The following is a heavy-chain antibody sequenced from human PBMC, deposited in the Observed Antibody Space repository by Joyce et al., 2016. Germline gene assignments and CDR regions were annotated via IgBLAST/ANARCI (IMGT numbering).Heavy chain of an antibody. J-gene: IGHJ6*03. CDR1: GFAFTSYV. CDR2: MKPNSSDT. CDR3: ARGPPTPGYCTNTSCWFGAYYYYMDV. D-gene: IGHD2-2*01. V-gene: IGHV1-8*03. Sequence: QVPLVQSGAEVKKPGASVRVSFKASGFAFTSYVIKWVRQATGQGVGGMGWMKPNSSDTGVAQKFQDRLTITRNTSISTAYMELSSLRSEDTAVYYCARGPPTPGYCTNTSCWFGAYYYYMDVWGKGTAVTVSS.